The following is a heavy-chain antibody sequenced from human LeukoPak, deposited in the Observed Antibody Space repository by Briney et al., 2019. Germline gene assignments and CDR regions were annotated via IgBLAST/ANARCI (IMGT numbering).Heavy chain of an antibody. V-gene: IGHV3-49*04. D-gene: IGHD5-18*01. J-gene: IGHJ6*02. CDR2: IRSKAYSRST. Sequence: PGRSLRLSCTASGFTFSDHAMSRVRQAPGKGLEWVSFIRSKAYSRSTEYSATVKGRFTISRDDSNSIAYLQLNSLITAGTDVESITRGPIQLWLDYGMDVWGQGTTVIVSS. CDR3: TRGPIQLWLDYGMDV. CDR1: GFTFSDHA.